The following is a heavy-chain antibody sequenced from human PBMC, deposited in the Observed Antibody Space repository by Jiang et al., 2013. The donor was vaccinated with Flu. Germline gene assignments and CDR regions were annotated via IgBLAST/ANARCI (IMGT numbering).Heavy chain of an antibody. CDR1: GGTFSSYA. CDR2: IIPILGIA. Sequence: VQLVESGAEVKKPGSSVKVSCKASGGTFSSYAISWVRQAPGQGLEWMGRIIPILGIANYAQKFQGRVTITADKSTSTAYMELSSLRSEDTAVYYCARGGIVATSYYYYGMDVWGQGTT. CDR3: ARGGIVATSYYYYGMDV. D-gene: IGHD5-12*01. J-gene: IGHJ6*02. V-gene: IGHV1-69*09.